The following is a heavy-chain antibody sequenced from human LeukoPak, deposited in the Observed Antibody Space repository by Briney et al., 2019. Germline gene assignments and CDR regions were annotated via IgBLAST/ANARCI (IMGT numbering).Heavy chain of an antibody. CDR3: AVPFGYYGDYYYYYGMDV. J-gene: IGHJ6*02. V-gene: IGHV4-39*02. D-gene: IGHD4-17*01. Sequence: PSETLSLTCTVSGVSISGSSYYWGWVRQPPGKGLEWIGSIFYSGNTYYNPSLKSRVTISVDTSKNHFSLKLSSVTAADTAVYYCAVPFGYYGDYYYYYGMDVWGQGTTVTVSS. CDR1: GVSISGSSYY. CDR2: IFYSGNT.